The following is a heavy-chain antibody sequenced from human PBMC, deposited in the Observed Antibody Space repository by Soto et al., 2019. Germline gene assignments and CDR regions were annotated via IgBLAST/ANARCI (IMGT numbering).Heavy chain of an antibody. V-gene: IGHV5-10-1*01. CDR1: GYPFPTYW. D-gene: IGHD3-22*01. Sequence: VASLTLSCEVSGYPFPTYWITWVRQMPGKGLEWMGRIDPHDSYTTYGPSFQGHVSISVDKSINTAYLQWSSLKASDTAIYYCARRGDRSGYSVLADGMDIWGQGTTVTVSS. CDR2: IDPHDSYT. CDR3: ARRGDRSGYSVLADGMDI. J-gene: IGHJ6*02.